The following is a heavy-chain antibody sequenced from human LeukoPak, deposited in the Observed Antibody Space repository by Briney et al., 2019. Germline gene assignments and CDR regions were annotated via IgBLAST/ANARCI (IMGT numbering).Heavy chain of an antibody. CDR2: IYFGAST. CDR3: ARKGVSELYYFDS. V-gene: IGHV4-59*08. CDR1: GGSISSYY. Sequence: SETLSLTYTVAGGSISSYYRRWIRQPAGDGLGWMVNIYFGASTNCNSSLKGRATISVDTSMKQSCLKLRSVTAADSAVYYCARKGVSELYYFDSWGQGTLVTVSS. D-gene: IGHD1-26*01. J-gene: IGHJ4*02.